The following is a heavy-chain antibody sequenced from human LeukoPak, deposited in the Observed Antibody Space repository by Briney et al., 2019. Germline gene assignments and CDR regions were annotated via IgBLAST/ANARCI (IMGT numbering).Heavy chain of an antibody. Sequence: SETLSLTCTVSGGSISSYYWSWIRQPPGKGLEWVGYIYYSGSTNYNPSLKSRVTISVDTSKNQFSLKLSSETAADTAVYYCAREGDYDGSGYYYRWFDPWGQGTLVTVSS. V-gene: IGHV4-59*01. CDR2: IYYSGST. CDR3: AREGDYDGSGYYYRWFDP. CDR1: GGSISSYY. J-gene: IGHJ5*02. D-gene: IGHD3-22*01.